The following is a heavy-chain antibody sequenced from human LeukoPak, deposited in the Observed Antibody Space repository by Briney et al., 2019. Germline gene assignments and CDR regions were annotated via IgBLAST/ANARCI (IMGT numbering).Heavy chain of an antibody. D-gene: IGHD3-22*01. Sequence: GGSLRLSCAASGFTFSSYSMNWVRQAPGKGLEWVSSISSSSSYIYYADSVKGRFTISRDNAKNSLYLQMNSLRAEDTAVYYCARDSDSSGYSTMGYWGQGTLVTVSS. CDR3: ARDSDSSGYSTMGY. V-gene: IGHV3-21*01. CDR2: ISSSSSYI. J-gene: IGHJ4*02. CDR1: GFTFSSYS.